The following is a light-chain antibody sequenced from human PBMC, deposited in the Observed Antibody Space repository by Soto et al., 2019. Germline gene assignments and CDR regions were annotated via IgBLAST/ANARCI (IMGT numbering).Light chain of an antibody. CDR2: HDN. CDR1: SSNIGNDF. Sequence: QSVLTQPPSASGTPGQRIAISCSGSSSNIGNDFVYWYQRLPGTAPKLLIYHDNQRPSGVPDRFSGSRSGTSASLVIGRLRSEDEADYYCASWDDSLRGYVFGTATKLTVL. J-gene: IGLJ1*01. CDR3: ASWDDSLRGYV. V-gene: IGLV1-47*02.